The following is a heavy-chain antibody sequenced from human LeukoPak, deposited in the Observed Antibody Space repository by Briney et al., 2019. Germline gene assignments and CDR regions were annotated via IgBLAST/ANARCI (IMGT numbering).Heavy chain of an antibody. D-gene: IGHD2/OR15-2a*01. Sequence: SETLSLACAVYGGSFNGYYWSWIRQPPGKGLEWIGEINHSGSTNYNPSLKSRVTMSVDTSKNQFSLKVNSVTAADTAAYYCARGFLSVLADYYYYMDVWGKGATVTVS. J-gene: IGHJ6*03. V-gene: IGHV4-34*01. CDR3: ARGFLSVLADYYYYMDV. CDR1: GGSFNGYY. CDR2: INHSGST.